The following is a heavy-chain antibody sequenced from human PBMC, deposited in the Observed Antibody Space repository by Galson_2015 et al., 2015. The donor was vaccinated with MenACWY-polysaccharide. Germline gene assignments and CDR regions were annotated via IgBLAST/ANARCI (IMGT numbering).Heavy chain of an antibody. J-gene: IGHJ4*02. CDR1: GYSYTSYW. D-gene: IGHD2-2*02. Sequence: QSGAEVKKPGESLKISCKGSGYSYTSYWIGWVRQMPGKGMGWMGMIYPSDSDTRYSPSFQGQVTISADKSISTAYLQWSSLRASDTAIYYCVRHLYADFWGQGTLVTVSS. CDR2: IYPSDSDT. V-gene: IGHV5-51*01. CDR3: VRHLYADF.